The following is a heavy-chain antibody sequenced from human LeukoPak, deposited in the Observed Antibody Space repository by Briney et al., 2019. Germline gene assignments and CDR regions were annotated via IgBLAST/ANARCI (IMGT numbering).Heavy chain of an antibody. J-gene: IGHJ4*02. Sequence: GGSLRLSCAASGFTFSSYAMHWVRQAPGKGLEWVAVISYDGSNKYYADSVKGRFTISRDNSKNTLYLQMNSLRAEDTAVYYCAKESTMRVAASLDYWGQGTLVAVS. CDR2: ISYDGSNK. CDR1: GFTFSSYA. CDR3: AKESTMRVAASLDY. D-gene: IGHD6-19*01. V-gene: IGHV3-30*04.